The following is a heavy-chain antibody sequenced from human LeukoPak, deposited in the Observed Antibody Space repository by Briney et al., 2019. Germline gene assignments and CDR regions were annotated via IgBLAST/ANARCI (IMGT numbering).Heavy chain of an antibody. CDR3: ARVLDYGDLEPHLDY. CDR2: ISSSSSYI. D-gene: IGHD4-17*01. J-gene: IGHJ4*02. V-gene: IGHV3-21*01. Sequence: GGSLRLSCAASGFTFSSYSMNWVRQAPGKGLEGVSSISSSSSYIYYADSVKGRFTISRDNAKNSLYLQMNSLRAEDTAVYYCARVLDYGDLEPHLDYWGQGTLVTVSS. CDR1: GFTFSSYS.